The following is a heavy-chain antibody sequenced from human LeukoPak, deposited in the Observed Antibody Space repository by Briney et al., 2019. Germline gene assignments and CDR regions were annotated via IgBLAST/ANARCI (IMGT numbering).Heavy chain of an antibody. CDR3: AKRGAEVGATVAPGDY. J-gene: IGHJ4*02. V-gene: IGHV3-23*01. Sequence: HPGGSLRLSCAASAFTFSSYAMSWVRQAPGRGLEWVSAMSDIGSTTYYADSVKGRFTISRDTSKNTLYLQMNSLRAEDTAIYYCAKRGAEVGATVAPGDYWGQGTLVTVSS. CDR2: MSDIGSTT. D-gene: IGHD1-26*01. CDR1: AFTFSSYA.